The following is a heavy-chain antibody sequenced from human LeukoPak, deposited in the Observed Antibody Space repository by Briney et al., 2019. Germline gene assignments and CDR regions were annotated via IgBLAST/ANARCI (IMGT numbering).Heavy chain of an antibody. D-gene: IGHD7-27*01. J-gene: IGHJ4*02. CDR1: GGSISSGTYY. V-gene: IGHV4-61*02. CDR2: ISTSGST. CDR3: AMGGGLGIVDF. Sequence: SETLSLTCTVSGGSISSGTYYWRWIRQPAGKGLEWIGRISTSGSTDYNPSLKSRVTISVDMSKNQFSLKLSSVTAADTAVYYCAMGGGLGIVDFWGQGTLVTVSS.